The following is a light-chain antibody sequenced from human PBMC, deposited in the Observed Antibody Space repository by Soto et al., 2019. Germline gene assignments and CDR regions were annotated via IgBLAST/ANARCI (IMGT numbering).Light chain of an antibody. V-gene: IGLV2-14*01. CDR1: ASDVGGYDY. CDR3: SSYKPTYPLV. CDR2: DVS. J-gene: IGLJ2*01. Sequence: QSALTQPASVSGSPGQSITISCTGAASDVGGYDYVSWYQQHPGKAPKLIIYDVSVRPSGISSRFSGSKSGNTASLTISGLQAEDEADYYCSSYKPTYPLVFGGGTKLTVL.